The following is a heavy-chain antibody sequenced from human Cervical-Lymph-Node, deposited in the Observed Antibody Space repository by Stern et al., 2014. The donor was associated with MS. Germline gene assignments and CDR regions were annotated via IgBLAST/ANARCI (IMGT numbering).Heavy chain of an antibody. CDR3: ARDLRYYYDSSGYYYRWFDP. J-gene: IGHJ5*02. CDR1: GGSISSGGYY. D-gene: IGHD3-22*01. CDR2: IYYSGSP. Sequence: QVQLQESGPGLVKPSQTLSLTCTVSGGSISSGGYYWSWIRQHPGKGLEWIGYIYYSGSPYYNPSLKSRVTISVDTSKNQFSLKLSSVTDADTAVYYCARDLRYYYDSSGYYYRWFDPWGQGTLVTVSS. V-gene: IGHV4-31*03.